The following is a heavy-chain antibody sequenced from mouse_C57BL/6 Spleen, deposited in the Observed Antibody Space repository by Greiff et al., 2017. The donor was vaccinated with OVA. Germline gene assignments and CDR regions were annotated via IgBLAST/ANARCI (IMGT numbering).Heavy chain of an antibody. CDR2: INYDGSST. Sequence: EVQLVESEGGLVQPGSSMKLSCTASGFTFSDYYMAWVRQVPEKGLEWVANINYDGSSTYYLDSLKSRFIISRDNAKNILYLQMSSLKSEDTATYYCARVGTGYYFDYWGQGTTLTVSS. V-gene: IGHV5-16*01. J-gene: IGHJ2*01. CDR3: ARVGTGYYFDY. CDR1: GFTFSDYY. D-gene: IGHD4-1*01.